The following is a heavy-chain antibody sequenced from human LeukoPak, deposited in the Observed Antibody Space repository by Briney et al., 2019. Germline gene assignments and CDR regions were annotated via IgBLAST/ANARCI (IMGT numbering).Heavy chain of an antibody. CDR1: GYTFTSYG. Sequence: ASVKVSCKASGYTFTSYGISWVRQAPGQGLEWMGWISAYNGNTNYAQKLQGRVTMTTDTSTSTAYMELRSLRSDDTAVYYCARGVVPATYYYYYYYMDVWGKGTTVTVSS. J-gene: IGHJ6*03. V-gene: IGHV1-18*01. CDR2: ISAYNGNT. CDR3: ARGVVPATYYYYYYYMDV. D-gene: IGHD2-2*01.